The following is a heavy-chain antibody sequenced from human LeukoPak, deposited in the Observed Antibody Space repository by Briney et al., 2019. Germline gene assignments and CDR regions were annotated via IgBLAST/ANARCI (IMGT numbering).Heavy chain of an antibody. CDR1: GFAFDEYG. CDR2: TSGNGRAT. J-gene: IGHJ4*02. CDR3: AKETWSNSFSDFDH. V-gene: IGHV3-43*02. Sequence: GGSLRLSCAGSGFAFDEYGIHWVRQAPGKGLEWPSVTSGNGRATDYADSVKGRFTTSRDNSKSSLYLHINNLRTEDTALYYCAKETWSNSFSDFDHWGQGTLVTVSS. D-gene: IGHD3-3*01.